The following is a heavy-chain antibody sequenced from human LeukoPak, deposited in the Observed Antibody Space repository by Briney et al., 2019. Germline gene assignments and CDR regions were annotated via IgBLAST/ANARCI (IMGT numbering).Heavy chain of an antibody. CDR3: ARTRESYSSGWYSDY. CDR1: GYTFTGYY. J-gene: IGHJ4*02. CDR2: INLNSGGT. V-gene: IGHV1-2*02. Sequence: ASVKVSCKASGYTFTGYYMHWVRQAPGQGLEWMGWINLNSGGTNYAQKFQGRVTMTRDTSISTAYMELSRLRSDDTAVYYCARTRESYSSGWYSDYWGQGTLVTVSS. D-gene: IGHD6-19*01.